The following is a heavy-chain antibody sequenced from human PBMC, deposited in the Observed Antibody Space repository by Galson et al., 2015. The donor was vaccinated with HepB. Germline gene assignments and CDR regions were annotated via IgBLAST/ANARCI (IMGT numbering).Heavy chain of an antibody. D-gene: IGHD6-19*01. CDR1: GFTFSSYS. V-gene: IGHV3-21*01. J-gene: IGHJ1*01. CDR3: ARESEQWLGSVYFQH. CDR2: ISSSSSYI. Sequence: SLRLSCAASGFTFSSYSMNWVRQAPGKGLEWVSSISSSSSYIYYADSVKGRFTISRDNAKNSLYLQMNSLRAEDTAVYYCARESEQWLGSVYFQHWGQGTLVTVSS.